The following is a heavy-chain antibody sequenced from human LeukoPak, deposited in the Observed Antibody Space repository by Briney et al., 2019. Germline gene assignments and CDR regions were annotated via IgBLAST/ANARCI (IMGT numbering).Heavy chain of an antibody. D-gene: IGHD3-9*01. CDR3: ARTAYDILTGEIHNWFDP. Sequence: ASVKVSCKASGYTFTSYGISWVRQAPGQGLEWMGWISAYNGNTNYAQKFQGRVTISRDTSASTAYMELSSLRSEDTAVYFCARTAYDILTGEIHNWFDPWGQGTLVTVSS. J-gene: IGHJ5*02. V-gene: IGHV1-18*01. CDR1: GYTFTSYG. CDR2: ISAYNGNT.